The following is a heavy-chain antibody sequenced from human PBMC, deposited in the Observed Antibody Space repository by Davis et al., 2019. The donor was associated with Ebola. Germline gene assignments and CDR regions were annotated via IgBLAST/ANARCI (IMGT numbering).Heavy chain of an antibody. J-gene: IGHJ4*02. V-gene: IGHV3-21*01. D-gene: IGHD3-16*01. CDR3: ARVSIGGGQQGEYSFDY. Sequence: GESLKISCAASGFTFSSYSLNWVRQAPGKGLEWVSCISGTGSFIHYADSVKGRFTISRDNAKKTVYLQMNSLRAEDMAVYYCARVSIGGGQQGEYSFDYWGQGTLVTVSS. CDR1: GFTFSSYS. CDR2: ISGTGSFI.